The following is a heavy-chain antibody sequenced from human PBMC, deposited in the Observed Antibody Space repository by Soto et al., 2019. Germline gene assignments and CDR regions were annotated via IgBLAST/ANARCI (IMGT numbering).Heavy chain of an antibody. D-gene: IGHD6-19*01. J-gene: IGHJ5*02. CDR2: IKSKTDGGTT. CDR1: GFTFSNAW. V-gene: IGHV3-15*01. Sequence: GGSLRLSCAASGFTFSNAWMSWVRQAPGKGLEWVGRIKSKTDGGTTDYAAPVKGRFTISRDDSKNTLYLQMNSLKTEDTAAYYCTTESSGWYADWFDPWGQGTLVTVSS. CDR3: TTESSGWYADWFDP.